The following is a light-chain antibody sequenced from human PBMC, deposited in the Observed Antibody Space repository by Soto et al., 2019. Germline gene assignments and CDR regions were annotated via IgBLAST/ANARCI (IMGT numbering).Light chain of an antibody. V-gene: IGLV1-44*01. CDR1: SSNIESNT. CDR3: AAWDDILNGYV. J-gene: IGLJ1*01. Sequence: QSLLTQPPSASGTPGQRVTISCSGSSSNIESNTVTWYQQLPGTAPKLVIYSNYDRPSGVPDRFSGSTSGTSASLVIRGLQSEDEADYYCAAWDDILNGYVVGGGTKVTV. CDR2: SNY.